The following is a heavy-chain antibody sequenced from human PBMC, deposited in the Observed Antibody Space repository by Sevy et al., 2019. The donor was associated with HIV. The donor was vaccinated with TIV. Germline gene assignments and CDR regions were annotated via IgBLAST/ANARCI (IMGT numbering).Heavy chain of an antibody. J-gene: IGHJ2*01. D-gene: IGHD2-15*01. CDR3: TTVPGRVVVAATLIHGNWYFDL. CDR1: GFSFSNAW. Sequence: GGSLRLSCAASGFSFSNAWMNWVRQAPGKGLEWVGRIKSKADSGPTDYAAPVKGRFTISGEDSKKTLYLLMNILETADAAVYYCTTVPGRVVVAATLIHGNWYFDLWGRGTLVTVSS. CDR2: IKSKADSGPT. V-gene: IGHV3-15*07.